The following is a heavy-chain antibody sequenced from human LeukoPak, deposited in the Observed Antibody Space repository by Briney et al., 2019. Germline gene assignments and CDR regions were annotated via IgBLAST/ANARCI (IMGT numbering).Heavy chain of an antibody. CDR2: ISGGGGST. V-gene: IGHV3-23*01. CDR1: GFTVSSYA. D-gene: IGHD3-22*01. CDR3: AKMSYYYDSSDASFDY. J-gene: IGHJ4*02. Sequence: GGSLRLSCAASGFTVSSYAMSWVRQAPGKGLEWVSAISGGGGSTYYADSVKGRFTISRDNSKNMLYLQMNSLRAEDTAVYYCAKMSYYYDSSDASFDYWGQGTLVTVSS.